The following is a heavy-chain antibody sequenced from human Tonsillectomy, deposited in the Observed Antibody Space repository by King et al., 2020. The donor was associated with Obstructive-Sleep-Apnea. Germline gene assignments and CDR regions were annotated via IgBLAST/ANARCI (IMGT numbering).Heavy chain of an antibody. V-gene: IGHV1-2*05. J-gene: IGHJ6*02. CDR1: GYTFTGYY. D-gene: IGHD6-19*01. Sequence: VQLVQSGAEVKKPGASVKVSCKASGYTFTGYYMHWVRQAPGQGLEWMGRINPNSGGTNYAQKFQSRVTMTRDTSISTAYMELSRLRSDDTVGYYCAREIAVAGRGRFGMDVWGQGTTVTVSS. CDR3: AREIAVAGRGRFGMDV. CDR2: INPNSGGT.